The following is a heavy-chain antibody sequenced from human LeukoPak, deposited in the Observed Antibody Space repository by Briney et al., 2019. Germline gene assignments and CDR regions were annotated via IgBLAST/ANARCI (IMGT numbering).Heavy chain of an antibody. CDR3: ARAPAYYYGSSGGPYYFDY. J-gene: IGHJ4*02. Sequence: GGSLRLSCAASGFTVSSNYMSWVRQAPGKGPEWVSVIYSGGSTYYADSVKGRFTISRDNPKNTLYLQTSSLRVEDTAVYYCARAPAYYYGSSGGPYYFDYWGQGTLVTVSS. CDR2: IYSGGST. D-gene: IGHD3-22*01. V-gene: IGHV3-53*01. CDR1: GFTVSSNY.